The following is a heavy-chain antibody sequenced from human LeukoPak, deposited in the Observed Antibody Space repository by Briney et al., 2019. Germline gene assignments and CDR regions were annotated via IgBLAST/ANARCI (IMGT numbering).Heavy chain of an antibody. J-gene: IGHJ4*02. Sequence: GGSLRLSCAASGFTFSIYAMGWVRQAPGKVREWVSATSGGGGGTYYADSVKGRFTNSRENSKNTLYLQMNGLRAEDTAVYYCAKGRYYFDYWGQGTLVTVSS. D-gene: IGHD3-16*01. CDR2: TSGGGGGT. CDR3: AKGRYYFDY. CDR1: GFTFSIYA. V-gene: IGHV3-23*01.